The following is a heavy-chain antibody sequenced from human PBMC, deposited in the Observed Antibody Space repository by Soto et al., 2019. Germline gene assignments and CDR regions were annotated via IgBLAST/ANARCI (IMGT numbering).Heavy chain of an antibody. CDR2: IWYDGSNK. J-gene: IGHJ4*02. D-gene: IGHD4-17*01. CDR3: ASGLRAGVY. V-gene: IGHV3-33*01. CDR1: GFTFSSFD. Sequence: QVQLVESGGGVVQPGTSLRLSCAASGFTFSSFDMHWVRQAPGKGLEWVALIWYDGSNKYYADSVKGRFTISRDNSKNTLYLQISSLRAEDTAVYFCASGLRAGVYWGQGTLVTVSS.